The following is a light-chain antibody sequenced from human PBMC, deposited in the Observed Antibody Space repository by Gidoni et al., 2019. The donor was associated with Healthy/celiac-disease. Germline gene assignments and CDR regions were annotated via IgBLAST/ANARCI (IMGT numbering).Light chain of an antibody. V-gene: IGKV3-20*01. Sequence: IVLTQSPGTLSLSPGERATLSCRASQSVSSSYLAWYQQKPGQAPRLLIYGASSRATGIPDRFSGSGSGTDFTLTISRLEPEDFAGYYCQQYGSSPPLCSFGQGTKLEIK. J-gene: IGKJ2*04. CDR1: QSVSSSY. CDR2: GAS. CDR3: QQYGSSPPLCS.